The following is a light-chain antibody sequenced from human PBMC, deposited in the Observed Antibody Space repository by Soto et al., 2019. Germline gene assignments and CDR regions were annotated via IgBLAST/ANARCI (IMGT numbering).Light chain of an antibody. J-gene: IGLJ2*01. CDR2: EVS. V-gene: IGLV2-8*01. Sequence: QSALTQPPSASGSPGQSVTISCTGTSRDVGGYNYVSWYQQHPGKAPKLMIYEVSKRPSGVPDRFSGSKSGNTASLTVSGLQAEDEADYYCSSYAGSKIPVVFGGGTKLTVL. CDR1: SRDVGGYNY. CDR3: SSYAGSKIPVV.